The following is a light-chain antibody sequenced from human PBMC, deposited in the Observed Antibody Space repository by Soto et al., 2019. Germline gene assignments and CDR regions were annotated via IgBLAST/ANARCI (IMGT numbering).Light chain of an antibody. CDR2: LNSDGSH. V-gene: IGLV4-69*01. Sequence: QLVLTQSPSASASLGASVKLTCPLSSWHSSYAIAWHQQQPEKGPRYLMKLNSDGSHSKGDGIPDRFSGSSSGAERYLTISSLQSEDEADYYCQTWGTGIGVFGGGAKVTVL. CDR3: QTWGTGIGV. J-gene: IGLJ2*01. CDR1: SWHSSYA.